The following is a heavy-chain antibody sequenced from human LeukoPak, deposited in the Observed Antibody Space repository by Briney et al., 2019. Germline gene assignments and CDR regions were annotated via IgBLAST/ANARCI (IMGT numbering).Heavy chain of an antibody. Sequence: GGSLRLFCAASGFTFDDYAMHWVRQAPGKGLEWVSGISWNSGSIGYADSVKGRFTISRDNAKNSLYLQMNSLRAEDTALYYCAKGSGSLNYYYYGMDVWGQGTTVTVSS. V-gene: IGHV3-9*01. J-gene: IGHJ6*02. CDR3: AKGSGSLNYYYYGMDV. D-gene: IGHD1-26*01. CDR2: ISWNSGSI. CDR1: GFTFDDYA.